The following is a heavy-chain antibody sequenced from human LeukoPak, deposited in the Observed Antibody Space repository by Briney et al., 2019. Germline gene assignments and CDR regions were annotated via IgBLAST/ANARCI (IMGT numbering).Heavy chain of an antibody. J-gene: IGHJ6*02. D-gene: IGHD5-24*01. CDR2: INPSGGST. CDR3: ARDRWLQSAGGYYYGMDV. Sequence: GASVKVSCKASGYTFTSYAMNWVRQAPGQGLEWMGIINPSGGSTSYAQKFQGRVTMTSDTSTSTVYMELSSLRSEDTAVYYCARDRWLQSAGGYYYGMDVWGQGTTVTVSS. CDR1: GYTFTSYA. V-gene: IGHV1-46*01.